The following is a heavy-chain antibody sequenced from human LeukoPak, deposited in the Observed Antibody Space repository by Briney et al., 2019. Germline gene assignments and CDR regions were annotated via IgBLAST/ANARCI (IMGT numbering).Heavy chain of an antibody. V-gene: IGHV3-11*04. CDR1: GFTFSDYY. CDR3: AKDRNYYDSSGYYGSDY. Sequence: GGSLRLSCVVSGFTFSDYYMSWLRQAPGKGLEWVSYISSSGSTKNYEDSVKGRFTISRDNSKNTLYLQMNSLRAEDTAVYYCAKDRNYYDSSGYYGSDYWGQGTLVTVSS. J-gene: IGHJ4*02. D-gene: IGHD3-22*01. CDR2: ISSSGSTK.